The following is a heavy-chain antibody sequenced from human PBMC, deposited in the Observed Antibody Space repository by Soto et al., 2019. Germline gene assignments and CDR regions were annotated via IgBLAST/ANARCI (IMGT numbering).Heavy chain of an antibody. CDR3: AREEDGVNNNWFDP. V-gene: IGHV1-18*01. Sequence: ASVKVSCKASGYTFTSYGISWVRQAPGQGLEWMGWISAYNGNTNYAQKLQGRVTMTTDTSTSTAYMELRSLRSDDTAVYYCAREEDGVNNNWFDPWGQGTLVTVSS. CDR2: ISAYNGNT. J-gene: IGHJ5*02. CDR1: GYTFTSYG. D-gene: IGHD3-10*01.